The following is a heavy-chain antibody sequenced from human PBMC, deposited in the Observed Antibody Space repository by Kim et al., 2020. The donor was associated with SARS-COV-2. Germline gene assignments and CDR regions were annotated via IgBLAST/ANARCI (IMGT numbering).Heavy chain of an antibody. CDR3: ARGGEVSRPSGSYGDC. V-gene: IGHV3-74*01. J-gene: IGHJ4*02. Sequence: GGSLRLSCAASGFTFSSHWMLWVRQAPGKGLVWVSRINSDGTSTTYADSVEGRFTISRDNAKNTLYLQMNSLRAEDTAVYYCARGGEVSRPSGSYGDCWGQGTLVTVSS. CDR1: GFTFSSHW. D-gene: IGHD1-26*01. CDR2: INSDGTST.